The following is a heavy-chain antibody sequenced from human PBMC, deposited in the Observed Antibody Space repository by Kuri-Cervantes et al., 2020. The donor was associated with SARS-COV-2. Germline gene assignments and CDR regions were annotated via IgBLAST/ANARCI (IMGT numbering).Heavy chain of an antibody. V-gene: IGHV4-34*01. CDR3: ARLVSSGWYAFDY. J-gene: IGHJ4*02. CDR2: INHSGST. D-gene: IGHD6-19*01. Sequence: SETLSLTCAVYGGSFSGYYWSWIRQPPGKGLEWMGEINHSGSTNYNPSLKSRVTISVDTSKNQFSLKLSSVTAADTAVYYCARLVSSGWYAFDYWGQGTLVTVSS. CDR1: GGSFSGYY.